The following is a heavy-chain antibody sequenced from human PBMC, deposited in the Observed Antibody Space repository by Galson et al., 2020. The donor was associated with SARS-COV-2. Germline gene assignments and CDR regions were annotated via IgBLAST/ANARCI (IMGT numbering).Heavy chain of an antibody. Sequence: GESLKISCKGSGYIFTNYWIGWVRQMPGKGLEWMGIIYPGDSDTKYNPSFQGHVTISADESISTAYLQWSSLKASGTAMYYGATHVGSPEIRGAWDMWGQGPMSAVPS. CDR3: ATHVGSPEIRGAWDM. V-gene: IGHV5-51*01. D-gene: IGHD2-2*03. CDR1: GYIFTNYW. J-gene: IGHJ3*02. CDR2: IYPGDSDT.